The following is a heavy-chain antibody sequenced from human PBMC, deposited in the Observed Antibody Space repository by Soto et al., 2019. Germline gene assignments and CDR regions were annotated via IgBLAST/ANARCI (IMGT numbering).Heavy chain of an antibody. V-gene: IGHV1-18*01. CDR3: ARAGQYYDSSGYVN. CDR1: GYSFATSG. CDR2: ISVYNGNT. D-gene: IGHD3-22*01. J-gene: IGHJ4*02. Sequence: QVKLVQSGTEVKKPGASLKVSCKASGYSFATSGISWVRQAPGQGLEWMGWISVYNGNTNYDQKLHDRVTMTTDTSTTTAYLELRSLRSDDTAVYYCARAGQYYDSSGYVNWGQGTLVPVSS.